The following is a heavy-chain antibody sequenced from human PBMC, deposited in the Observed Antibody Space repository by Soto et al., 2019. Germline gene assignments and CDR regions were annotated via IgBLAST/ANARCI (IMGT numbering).Heavy chain of an antibody. CDR2: IYSGGST. D-gene: IGHD3-3*01. J-gene: IGHJ6*03. CDR1: GFTVSSNY. V-gene: IGHV3-53*01. Sequence: GGSLRLSCAASGFTVSSNYMSWVRQAPGKGLEWVSVIYSGGSTYYADSVKGRFTISRDNSKNTLYLQMNSLRAEDTAVYYCAIDYDFWSGYSPTTYYYMDVWGKGTTVTVSS. CDR3: AIDYDFWSGYSPTTYYYMDV.